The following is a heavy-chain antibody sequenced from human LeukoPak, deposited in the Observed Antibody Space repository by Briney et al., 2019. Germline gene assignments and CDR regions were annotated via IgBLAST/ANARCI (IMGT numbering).Heavy chain of an antibody. CDR1: GFTFSSYG. V-gene: IGHV3-30*02. CDR2: IRYDGSNK. CDR3: AKIRDGYNWTPRDY. J-gene: IGHJ4*02. D-gene: IGHD5-24*01. Sequence: PGGSLRLSCAASGFTFSSYGMHWVRQAPGKGLEWVAFIRYDGSNKYYADSVKGRFTISRDNSKNTLYLQMNSLGAEDTAVYYCAKIRDGYNWTPRDYWGQGTLVTVSS.